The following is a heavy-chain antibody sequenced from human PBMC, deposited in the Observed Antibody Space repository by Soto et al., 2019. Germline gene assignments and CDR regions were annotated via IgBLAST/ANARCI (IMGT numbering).Heavy chain of an antibody. D-gene: IGHD6-25*01. CDR2: ISYDGSIK. Sequence: GGSLRLSCADSGFTFSSYAMHWVRQAPGKGLEWVAIISYDGSIKYYADSVKGRFTISRDNSKNTLYLQMNSLRAEDTAVYYCARDLSRHGYDYLGQETLVTVSS. CDR3: ARDLSRHGYDY. J-gene: IGHJ4*02. CDR1: GFTFSSYA. V-gene: IGHV3-30*04.